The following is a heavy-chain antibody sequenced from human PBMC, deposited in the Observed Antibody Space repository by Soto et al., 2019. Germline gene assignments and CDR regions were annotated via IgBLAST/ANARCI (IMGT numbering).Heavy chain of an antibody. CDR2: ISGSGGST. D-gene: IGHD3-10*01. J-gene: IGHJ3*02. CDR1: GFTFSSYA. CDR3: AKDKSYYGSGSLSHDAFDI. Sequence: GGSLRLSCAASGFTFSSYAMSWVRQAPGKGLEWVSAISGSGGSTYYADSVKGRFTISRDNSKNTLYLQMNSLRAEDTAVYYCAKDKSYYGSGSLSHDAFDIWGQGTMVTVSS. V-gene: IGHV3-23*01.